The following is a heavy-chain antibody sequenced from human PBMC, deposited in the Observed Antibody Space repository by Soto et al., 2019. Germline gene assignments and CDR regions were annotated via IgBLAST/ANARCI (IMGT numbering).Heavy chain of an antibody. Sequence: EVQLVESGGGLVQPGGSLRLSCATSGFTITSHYMTWVRQAPGKGLEWVSVIYSVGSTYYADSVKGRFTISRDNSKNTVYLRMDSRRAEDTAVYYCARGVACSSASCTFSYYCYYMDVWGKGTTVTVSS. CDR3: ARGVACSSASCTFSYYCYYMDV. J-gene: IGHJ6*03. V-gene: IGHV3-66*01. CDR2: IYSVGST. CDR1: GFTITSHY. D-gene: IGHD2-2*01.